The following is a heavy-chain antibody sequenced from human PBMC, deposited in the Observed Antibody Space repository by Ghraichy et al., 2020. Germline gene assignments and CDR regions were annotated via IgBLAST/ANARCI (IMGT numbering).Heavy chain of an antibody. J-gene: IGHJ4*02. V-gene: IGHV4-31*03. D-gene: IGHD3-22*01. CDR2: IYYSGST. CDR3: ARGSYYDSSGYRDY. CDR1: GGSISSGGYY. Sequence: SETLSLTCTVSGGSISSGGYYWSWIRQHPGKGLEWIGYIYYSGSTYYNPSLKSRVTISVDTSKNQFSLKLSSVTAADTAVYYCARGSYYDSSGYRDYWGQGTLVTVSS.